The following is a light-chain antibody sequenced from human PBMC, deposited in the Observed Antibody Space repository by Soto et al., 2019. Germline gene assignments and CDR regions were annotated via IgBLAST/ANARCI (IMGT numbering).Light chain of an antibody. J-gene: IGKJ1*01. Sequence: DIQMTQSPSAMSASVGDRVTITCRASQDINNYLAWFQQKPGEVPKRLIYGASSLQSGVPSRFGGSGSGTEFTLTISSLQPEDFATYYCLQHNSYPRTFGQGTKVDI. V-gene: IGKV1-17*03. CDR2: GAS. CDR1: QDINNY. CDR3: LQHNSYPRT.